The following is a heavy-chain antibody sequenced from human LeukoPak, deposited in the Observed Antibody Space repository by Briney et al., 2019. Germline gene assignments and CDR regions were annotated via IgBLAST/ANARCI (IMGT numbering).Heavy chain of an antibody. CDR1: GGSISTSNYY. CDR3: ARLITARFYFDY. D-gene: IGHD1-14*01. J-gene: IGHJ4*02. Sequence: SETLSLTCTVSGGSISTSNYYWGWIRQPPGKGLEWIGSIYYSGSTYYNPSLKSRVTISVDTSKNQFSLKLSSVTAADTAVYYCARLITARFYFDYWGQGTLVTVSS. CDR2: IYYSGST. V-gene: IGHV4-39*01.